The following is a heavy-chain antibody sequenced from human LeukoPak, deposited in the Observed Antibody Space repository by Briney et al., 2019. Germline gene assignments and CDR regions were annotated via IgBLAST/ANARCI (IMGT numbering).Heavy chain of an antibody. Sequence: ASVKVSCKVSGYTLTELSMHWVRQAPGKGLEWMGGFDPEDGETIYAQKFQGRVTTTEDTSTDTAYMELSSLRSEDTAVYYCASLSGYCTSGVCYSILSFFDYWGQGTLVTVSS. J-gene: IGHJ4*02. CDR1: GYTLTELS. V-gene: IGHV1-24*01. D-gene: IGHD2-8*01. CDR2: FDPEDGET. CDR3: ASLSGYCTSGVCYSILSFFDY.